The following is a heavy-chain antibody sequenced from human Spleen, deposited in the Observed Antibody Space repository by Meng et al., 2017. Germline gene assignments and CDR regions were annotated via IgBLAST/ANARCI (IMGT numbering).Heavy chain of an antibody. CDR1: GFTFSSCW. V-gene: IGHV3-7*01. Sequence: GESLKISCAASGFTFSSCWMSWVRQAPGKGLEWVANIKQDGSEKYYVDSVKGRFTISRDNARNSLYLQMNSLRAEDTAVYYCARRLPTVPFDYWGQGTQVSLL. CDR2: IKQDGSEK. CDR3: ARRLPTVPFDY. D-gene: IGHD4-17*01. J-gene: IGHJ4*02.